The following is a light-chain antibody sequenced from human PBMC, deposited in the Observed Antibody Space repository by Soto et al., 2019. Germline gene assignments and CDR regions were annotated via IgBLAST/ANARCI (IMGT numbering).Light chain of an antibody. CDR3: QQYISYRT. CDR1: QSISRY. J-gene: IGKJ1*01. V-gene: IGKV1-13*02. CDR2: DAS. Sequence: IQMTQSPSSLSASVGDRVTITCRASQSISRYLNWYQQKPGKAPNLLIYDASSLERGVPSRFSGSGSGTDFTLTISSLQPDDFATYYCQQYISYRTFGQGTKVDIK.